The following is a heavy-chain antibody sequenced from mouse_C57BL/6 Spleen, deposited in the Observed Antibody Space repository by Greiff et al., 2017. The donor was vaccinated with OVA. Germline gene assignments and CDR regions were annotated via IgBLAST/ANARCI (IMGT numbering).Heavy chain of an antibody. CDR3: ARGGNDEGDY. Sequence: VKLMESGAELVMPGASVKLSCKASGYTFTSYWMHWVKQRPGQGLEWIGEIDPSDSYTNYNQKFKGKSTLTVDKSSSTAYMQLSSLTSEDSAVDYCARGGNDEGDYWGQGTTLTVSS. CDR2: IDPSDSYT. CDR1: GYTFTSYW. V-gene: IGHV1-69*01. J-gene: IGHJ2*01.